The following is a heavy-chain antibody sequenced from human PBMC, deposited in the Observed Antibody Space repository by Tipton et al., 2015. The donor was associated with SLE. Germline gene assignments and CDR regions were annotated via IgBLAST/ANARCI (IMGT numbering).Heavy chain of an antibody. V-gene: IGHV3-49*03. Sequence: VQLVQSGGGLVQPGRSLRLSRTASGFTFGDYAMSWFRQAPGKGLEWVGFIRRKAYGGTKEYAASVKGRFTISRDDSKSIAFLQMNSLKTEDTAVYHCTKGGSSIGDWFDPWGQGTLVTVSS. D-gene: IGHD2-15*01. CDR2: IRRKAYGGTK. J-gene: IGHJ5*02. CDR3: TKGGSSIGDWFDP. CDR1: GFTFGDYA.